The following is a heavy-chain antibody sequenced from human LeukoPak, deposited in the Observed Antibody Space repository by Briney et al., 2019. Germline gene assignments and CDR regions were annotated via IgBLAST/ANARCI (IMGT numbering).Heavy chain of an antibody. V-gene: IGHV3-9*01. CDR3: ATSSWYGNWFDP. J-gene: IGHJ5*02. CDR2: ISWNSGSI. D-gene: IGHD6-13*01. Sequence: GGSLRLSCAASGFTFDDYAMHWVRQAPGKGLEWVSGISWNSGSIGYADSVKGRFTISRDNAKNSLYLQMNSLRSEDTAVYYCATSSWYGNWFDPWGQGTLVTVSS. CDR1: GFTFDDYA.